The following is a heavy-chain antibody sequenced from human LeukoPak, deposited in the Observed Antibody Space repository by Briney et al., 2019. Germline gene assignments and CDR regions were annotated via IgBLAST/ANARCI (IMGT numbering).Heavy chain of an antibody. J-gene: IGHJ4*02. CDR2: LNWNGGNT. CDR3: AREEGPYFDC. CDR1: GFTFHDHG. Sequence: PGGSLRLSCAASGFTFHDHGMSWVRQAPGKGLEWVSALNWNGGNTGYADSVRGRFTISRDNARKSLYLQMNSLTVEDTAYYYCAREEGPYFDCWGQGTLVTVSS. V-gene: IGHV3-20*04.